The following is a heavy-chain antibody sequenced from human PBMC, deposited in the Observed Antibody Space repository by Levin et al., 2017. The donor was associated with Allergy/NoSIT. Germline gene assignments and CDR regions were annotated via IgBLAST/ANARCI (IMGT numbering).Heavy chain of an antibody. Sequence: GESLKISCKASGYTFTSYDINWVRQATGQGLEWMGWMNPNSGNTGYAQKFQGRVTMTRNTSISTAYMELSSLRSEDTAVYYCARGAELGCSGGSCYPHNWFDPWGQGTLVTVSS. CDR2: MNPNSGNT. CDR3: ARGAELGCSGGSCYPHNWFDP. CDR1: GYTFTSYD. J-gene: IGHJ5*02. V-gene: IGHV1-8*01. D-gene: IGHD2-15*01.